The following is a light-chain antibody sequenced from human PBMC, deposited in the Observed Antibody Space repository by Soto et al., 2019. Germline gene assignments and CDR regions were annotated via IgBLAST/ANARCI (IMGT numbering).Light chain of an antibody. CDR2: EVS. J-gene: IGLJ1*01. CDR3: CSYASRDTYV. Sequence: QSALTQPASVSGSPGQSITISCTGTGSDAGGYNYVSWYQQHPGKAPKLMIYEVSNRPSGVSNRFSGSESGNTASLTISGLQAEDEADYYCCSYASRDTYVFGTGTKLTVL. V-gene: IGLV2-14*01. CDR1: GSDAGGYNY.